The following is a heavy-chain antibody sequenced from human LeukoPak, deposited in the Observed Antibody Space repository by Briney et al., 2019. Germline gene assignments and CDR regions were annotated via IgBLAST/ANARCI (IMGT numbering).Heavy chain of an antibody. Sequence: GGSLRHSCAASGFTFSSYSMNWVRQAPGKGLESVSSISSSSSYIYYADSVKGRFTISRDNAKNSLYLQMNSLRAEDTAVYYCARDKSPKYSSGWNDYGYWGQGTLVTVSS. V-gene: IGHV3-21*01. CDR1: GFTFSSYS. CDR2: ISSSSSYI. J-gene: IGHJ4*02. D-gene: IGHD6-19*01. CDR3: ARDKSPKYSSGWNDYGY.